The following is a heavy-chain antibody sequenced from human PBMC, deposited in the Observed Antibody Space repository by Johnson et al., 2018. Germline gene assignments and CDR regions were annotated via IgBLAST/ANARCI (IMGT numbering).Heavy chain of an antibody. CDR2: ISGSGGST. CDR3: GKGGGSYYGDDMDV. D-gene: IGHD1-26*01. CDR1: GFTFSSYA. V-gene: IGHV3-23*04. Sequence: VQLVQSGGGLVQPGGSLRLSCAASGFTFSSYAMSRVRQAPGKGLEWVSAISGSGGSTYYADSVKGQFTISRDNAKHTLYRQMNRLGAEDTAVYYWGKGGGSYYGDDMDVWGKGTTVTVSS. J-gene: IGHJ6*03.